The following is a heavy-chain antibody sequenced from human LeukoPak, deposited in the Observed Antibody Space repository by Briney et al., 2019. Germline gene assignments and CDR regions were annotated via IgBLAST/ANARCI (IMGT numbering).Heavy chain of an antibody. CDR2: ISGSGGST. V-gene: IGHV3-23*01. J-gene: IGHJ5*02. D-gene: IGHD6-13*01. CDR3: AKDRYSSSWYGNWFDP. CDR1: GFTFSSYA. Sequence: GGSLRLSCAASGFTFSSYAMSWVRQAPGKGLEWVSAISGSGGSTYYADSVKGRFNISRDNSKNTLYLQMNSLRAEDTAVYYCAKDRYSSSWYGNWFDPWGQGTLVTVSS.